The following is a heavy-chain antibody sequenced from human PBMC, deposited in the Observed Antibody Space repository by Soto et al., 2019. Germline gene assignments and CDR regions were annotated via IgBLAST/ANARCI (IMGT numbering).Heavy chain of an antibody. D-gene: IGHD3-22*01. Sequence: GASVKVSCKASGYTFTSYYMHWVRQAPGQGLEWMGIINPSGGSTSYAQKFQGRVTMTRDTSTSTVYMELSSLRSEDTAVYYCARDGILKQNYYDSSGYPVDAFDIWGQGTTVTVSS. V-gene: IGHV1-46*01. CDR2: INPSGGST. CDR3: ARDGILKQNYYDSSGYPVDAFDI. J-gene: IGHJ3*02. CDR1: GYTFTSYY.